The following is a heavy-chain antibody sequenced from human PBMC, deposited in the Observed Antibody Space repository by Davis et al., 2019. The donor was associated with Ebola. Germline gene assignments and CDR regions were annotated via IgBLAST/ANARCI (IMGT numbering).Heavy chain of an antibody. J-gene: IGHJ4*02. Sequence: PSETLSLTCTVSGGSISIYYWSWVRQPPGKGLEWVGHIYYSGSTNYNPPLKSRVTISEDTSKNQFSLKLSSVTAADTAVYYCARYGRVGASNNYFDYWGQGALVTVSS. CDR1: GGSISIYY. D-gene: IGHD1-26*01. CDR2: IYYSGST. V-gene: IGHV4-59*08. CDR3: ARYGRVGASNNYFDY.